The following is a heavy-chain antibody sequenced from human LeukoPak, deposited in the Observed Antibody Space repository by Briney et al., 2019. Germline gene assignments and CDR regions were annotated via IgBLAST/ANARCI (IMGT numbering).Heavy chain of an antibody. CDR1: GYTFTGYY. CDR2: INPNSGGT. Sequence: VASVKVSCKASGYTFTGYYMHWVRQAPGQGLEWMGWINPNSGGTNYAQKFQGRVTMTRDTSISTAYMELSRLRSDDTAVYYCAREPPSGTTVTTGHYSNDYWGQGTLVTVSS. V-gene: IGHV1-2*02. CDR3: AREPPSGTTVTTGHYSNDY. D-gene: IGHD4-17*01. J-gene: IGHJ4*02.